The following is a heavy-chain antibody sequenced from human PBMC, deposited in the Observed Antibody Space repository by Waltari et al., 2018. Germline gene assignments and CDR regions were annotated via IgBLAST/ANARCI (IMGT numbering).Heavy chain of an antibody. J-gene: IGHJ4*02. CDR2: INGYNGNT. V-gene: IGHV1-18*01. CDR1: GYNFLNYG. CDR3: VRDRMYSTSWFAFES. D-gene: IGHD3-10*01. Sequence: QAQLVQSGAEVKKPGASVKVSCTTSGYNFLNYGISWVRQAPGRGLEWMGWINGYNGNTQYAQKFQGRVTVTTDTSTSTAYMELRSLTSDDAALYYCVRDRMYSTSWFAFESWGQGTLVTVTS.